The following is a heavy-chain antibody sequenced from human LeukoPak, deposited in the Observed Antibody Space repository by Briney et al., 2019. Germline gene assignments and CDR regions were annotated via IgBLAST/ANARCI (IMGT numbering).Heavy chain of an antibody. CDR3: ARDHTEPRARNWNYRSNWFDP. Sequence: SVKVSCKASGGTFSSYAISWVRQAPGQGLEWMGGIIPIFGTANYARKFQGRVTITADESTSTAYMELSSLRSEDTAVYYCARDHTEPRARNWNYRSNWFDPWGQGTLVTVSS. CDR1: GGTFSSYA. J-gene: IGHJ5*02. CDR2: IIPIFGTA. V-gene: IGHV1-69*13. D-gene: IGHD1-7*01.